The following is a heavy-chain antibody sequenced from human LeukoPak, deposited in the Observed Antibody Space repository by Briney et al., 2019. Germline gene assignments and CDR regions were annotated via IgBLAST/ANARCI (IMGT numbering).Heavy chain of an antibody. V-gene: IGHV4-59*01. CDR2: MYYSGST. D-gene: IGHD5-24*01. CDR1: GASISSYH. CDR3: ARKDGDY. Sequence: SETLSLTCTVSGASISSYHWTWIRQSPGKGLEWIGYMYYSGSTNYNPSLQSRVTMSVDTSKNQVSLKMTSVTAADTAVYHCARKDGDYWGQGTLVTVSS. J-gene: IGHJ4*02.